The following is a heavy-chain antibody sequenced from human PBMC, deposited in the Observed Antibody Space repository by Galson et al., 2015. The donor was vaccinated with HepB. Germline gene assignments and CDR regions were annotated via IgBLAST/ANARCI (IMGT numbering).Heavy chain of an antibody. J-gene: IGHJ5*02. V-gene: IGHV4-31*03. CDR2: IYYSGST. CDR3: ARGGLPTDAYYWFDP. CDR1: GGSISSGGYY. Sequence: TLSLTCTVSGGSISSGGYYWSWIRQHPGKGLELIGYIYYSGSTYYNPSLKSRVTISVDTSKNQFSLKLSSVTAADTAVYYCARGGLPTDAYYWFDPWGQGTLVTVSS. D-gene: IGHD1-26*01.